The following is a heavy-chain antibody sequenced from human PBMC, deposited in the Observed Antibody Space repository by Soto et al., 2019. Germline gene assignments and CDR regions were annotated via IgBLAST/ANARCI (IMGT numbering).Heavy chain of an antibody. Sequence: GGSLRLSCAASGFTFSSYGMHWVRQAPGKGLEWVAVIWYDRSNKYYADSVKGRFTISRDNSKNTLYLQMNSLRAEDTAVYYCARALYDFWSANYGMDVWGQGTTVTVSS. CDR1: GFTFSSYG. CDR2: IWYDRSNK. V-gene: IGHV3-33*01. CDR3: ARALYDFWSANYGMDV. J-gene: IGHJ6*02. D-gene: IGHD3-3*01.